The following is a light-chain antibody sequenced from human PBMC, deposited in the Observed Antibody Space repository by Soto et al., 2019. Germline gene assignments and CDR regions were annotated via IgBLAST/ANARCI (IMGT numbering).Light chain of an antibody. Sequence: EIVLTQSPGTLSLSPGERATLSCRASQSVSSSYLAWYQQKPGQAPRLLIYGASSRATGIPDRFSGRGSGTDFTLTISRLEPEDFPVYYCQQYGSSPRLTFGGGTKVEIK. CDR3: QQYGSSPRLT. V-gene: IGKV3-20*01. CDR1: QSVSSSY. J-gene: IGKJ4*01. CDR2: GAS.